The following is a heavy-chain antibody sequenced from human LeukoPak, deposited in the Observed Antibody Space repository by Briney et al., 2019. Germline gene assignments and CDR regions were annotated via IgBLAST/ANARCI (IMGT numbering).Heavy chain of an antibody. D-gene: IGHD2-2*01. CDR3: ARLALGYCSSTSCPHFDY. Sequence: SVKVSCKASGGTFSSYAISWVRQAPGQGLEWMGGIIPIFGTANYVQKFQGRVTITADESTSTAYMELSSLRSEDTAVYYCARLALGYCSSTSCPHFDYWGQGTLVTVSS. CDR2: IIPIFGTA. J-gene: IGHJ4*02. CDR1: GGTFSSYA. V-gene: IGHV1-69*01.